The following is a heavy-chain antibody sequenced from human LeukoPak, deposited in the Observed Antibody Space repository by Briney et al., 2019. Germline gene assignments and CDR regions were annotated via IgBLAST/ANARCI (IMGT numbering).Heavy chain of an antibody. Sequence: ASVKVSCKASGYTFTSYGISWVRQAPGQGLEWMGWISAYNGNTNYAQKLQGRVTMTTDTSTSTAYMELSSLRSEDTAVYYCARDRRDGYINYFDYWGQGTLVTVSS. V-gene: IGHV1-18*01. J-gene: IGHJ4*02. D-gene: IGHD5-24*01. CDR2: ISAYNGNT. CDR1: GYTFTSYG. CDR3: ARDRRDGYINYFDY.